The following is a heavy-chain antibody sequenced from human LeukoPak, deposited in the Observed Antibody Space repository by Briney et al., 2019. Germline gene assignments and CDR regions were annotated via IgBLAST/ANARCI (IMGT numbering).Heavy chain of an antibody. D-gene: IGHD2-15*01. CDR2: ISGSGGSP. CDR3: ARDFLEDTQ. J-gene: IGHJ4*02. Sequence: GGSLRLFYAASGFTFSSYAMSWVRQAPGKGLEWVSAISGSGGSPYYADFLKGRFTISRDHSKNTLYLQMNSLRAEDTAVYYCARDFLEDTQWGQGTLVTVSS. V-gene: IGHV3-23*01. CDR1: GFTFSSYA.